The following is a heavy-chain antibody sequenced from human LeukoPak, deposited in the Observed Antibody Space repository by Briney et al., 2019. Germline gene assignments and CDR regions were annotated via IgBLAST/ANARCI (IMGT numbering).Heavy chain of an antibody. Sequence: GGSLRLSCAASGVNFITHTTNLVRPAPGKGLGWGSYIRGSSSNIHYTDSVKGPFTISRDNAKNSPYLQTNSLRDEETAMYYCARARVLGGGKSFEYWGQGTLVTVSS. CDR1: GVNFITHT. J-gene: IGHJ4*02. CDR2: IRGSSSNI. D-gene: IGHD2-8*02. CDR3: ARARVLGGGKSFEY. V-gene: IGHV3-48*02.